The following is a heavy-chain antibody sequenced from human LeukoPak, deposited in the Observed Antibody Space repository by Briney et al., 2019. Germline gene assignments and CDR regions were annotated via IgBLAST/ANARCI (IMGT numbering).Heavy chain of an antibody. J-gene: IGHJ4*02. V-gene: IGHV3-64*01. Sequence: GGSLRLSCAASGFTFSSYAMHWVRQAPGKGLEYVSAASSNGGSTYYANSVKGRFTISRDNSKNTLYLQMGSLRAEDMAVYYCTRGINYAYDYWGQGTLVTVSS. CDR3: TRGINYAYDY. CDR1: GFTFSSYA. D-gene: IGHD2-2*01. CDR2: ASSNGGST.